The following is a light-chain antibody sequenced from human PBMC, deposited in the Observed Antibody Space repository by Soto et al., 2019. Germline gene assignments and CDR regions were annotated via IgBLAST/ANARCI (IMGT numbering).Light chain of an antibody. CDR3: QHYNSYSEA. CDR2: KAS. V-gene: IGKV1-5*03. Sequence: IQMTQSPSTLSASLGDRVTITCRASQTISSWLAWYQQKPGKAPKLLIYKASTLKSGVPSRFGGSGSGTEFTLTISSLQPDDFATYYCQHYNSYSEAFGQGTKVDIK. CDR1: QTISSW. J-gene: IGKJ1*01.